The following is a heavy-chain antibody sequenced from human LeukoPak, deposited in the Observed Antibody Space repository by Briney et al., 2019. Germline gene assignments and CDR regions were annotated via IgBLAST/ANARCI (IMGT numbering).Heavy chain of an antibody. J-gene: IGHJ4*02. CDR2: IKQDGSER. Sequence: GGSLRLSCAASGFTFTTFWMSWVRQAPGKGLEWVANIKQDGSERYYVDSVKGRFTISRDNAKNSLYLQMNSLRAEDTAVYYCAKDSRVNGFDYWGQGTLVTVSS. D-gene: IGHD6-13*01. V-gene: IGHV3-7*03. CDR3: AKDSRVNGFDY. CDR1: GFTFTTFW.